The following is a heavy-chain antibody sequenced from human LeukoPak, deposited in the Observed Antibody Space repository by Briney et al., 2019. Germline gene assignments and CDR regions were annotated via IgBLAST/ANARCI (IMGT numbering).Heavy chain of an antibody. CDR2: VFYIGST. Sequence: SETLSLTCTVSGGSISGYYWTWIRQPPGKGLEWIGYVFYIGSTNYNPSFQSRVTISLETSKNQFSLRLTSVTAADTAVYYCANYAMTGWGVYFDYWGQGALVTVSS. V-gene: IGHV4-59*01. D-gene: IGHD3-16*01. J-gene: IGHJ4*02. CDR1: GGSISGYY. CDR3: ANYAMTGWGVYFDY.